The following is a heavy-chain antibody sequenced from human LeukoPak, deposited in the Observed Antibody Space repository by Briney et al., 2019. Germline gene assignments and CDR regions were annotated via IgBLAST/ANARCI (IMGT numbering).Heavy chain of an antibody. V-gene: IGHV4-34*01. Sequence: PSETLSLTCAVYGGSFSGYYWSWIRQPPGKGLEWIGEINHSGSTNYNPSLKGRVTISVDTSKNQFSLKLSSVTAADTAVYYCARALYSSSKLNWFDPWGQGTLVTVSS. CDR1: GGSFSGYY. CDR3: ARALYSSSKLNWFDP. D-gene: IGHD6-6*01. CDR2: INHSGST. J-gene: IGHJ5*02.